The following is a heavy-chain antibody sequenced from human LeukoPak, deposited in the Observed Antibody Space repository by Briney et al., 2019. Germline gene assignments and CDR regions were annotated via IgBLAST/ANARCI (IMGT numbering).Heavy chain of an antibody. Sequence: GASVKVSFKASGYTFTNYVISWVRHAPGQGLEWMGWISAYNGNTNYAQKVQGRVTMTTDTSTSTAYMELRSLRSDDTAVYYCARARRDCSGGSCYSDYWGQGTLVTVSS. V-gene: IGHV1-18*01. CDR1: GYTFTNYV. D-gene: IGHD2-15*01. J-gene: IGHJ4*02. CDR3: ARARRDCSGGSCYSDY. CDR2: ISAYNGNT.